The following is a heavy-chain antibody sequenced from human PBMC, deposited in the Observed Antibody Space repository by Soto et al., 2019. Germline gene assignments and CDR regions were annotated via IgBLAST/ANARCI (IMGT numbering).Heavy chain of an antibody. CDR1: GESFSGYY. Sequence: SETLSLTCAVYGESFSGYYWSWIRQPPGKGREWIGEINHSGSTNYNPSLKSRVTISVDTSKNQFSLKLSSVTAAATAVYYCARWGINMIRGGKYYYYGMDVWGQGTTVT. J-gene: IGHJ6*02. V-gene: IGHV4-34*01. CDR3: ARWGINMIRGGKYYYYGMDV. CDR2: INHSGST. D-gene: IGHD3-10*01.